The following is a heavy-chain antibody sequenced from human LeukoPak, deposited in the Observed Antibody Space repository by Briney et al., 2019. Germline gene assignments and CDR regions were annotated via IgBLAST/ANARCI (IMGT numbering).Heavy chain of an antibody. CDR2: IYYSGST. D-gene: IGHD3-22*01. Sequence: PSETLSLTCTVSGGSISSYYWSWIRQPPGKGLEWIGYIYYSGSTNYNPSLKSRVTISVDTSKNQFSLKLSSVTAADTAVYYCARLLLRANYYYYYMDVWGKGTTVTISS. CDR3: ARLLLRANYYYYYMDV. J-gene: IGHJ6*03. CDR1: GGSISSYY. V-gene: IGHV4-59*01.